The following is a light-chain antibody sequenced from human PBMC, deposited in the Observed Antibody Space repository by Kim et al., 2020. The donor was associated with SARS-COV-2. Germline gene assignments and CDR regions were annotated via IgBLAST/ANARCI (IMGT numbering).Light chain of an antibody. CDR2: WAS. CDR1: QSVLYSSNNKNY. J-gene: IGKJ4*01. Sequence: DIVMTQSPDSLAVSLGERATINCKSSQSVLYSSNNKNYLAWYQQKPGQPPKLLIYWASTRESGVPDRFSGSGSGTDFTLTISSLQAEDVAVYYRQQYYSPPLTFGGGTKVDIK. V-gene: IGKV4-1*01. CDR3: QQYYSPPLT.